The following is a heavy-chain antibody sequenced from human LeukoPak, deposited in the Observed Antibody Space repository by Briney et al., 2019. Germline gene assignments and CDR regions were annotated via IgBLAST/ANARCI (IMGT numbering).Heavy chain of an antibody. CDR1: GYTFTNYD. CDR3: ARGRGTAMVTYGDY. V-gene: IGHV1-8*01. D-gene: IGHD5-18*01. J-gene: IGHJ4*02. Sequence: ASVKVSCKPSGYTFTNYDINWVRQATGQGLEWMGWTNPNSGNTGYAQKFQGRVTMTRNTSISAAYMELSSLRSEDTAIYYCARGRGTAMVTYGDYWGQGTLVTVSS. CDR2: TNPNSGNT.